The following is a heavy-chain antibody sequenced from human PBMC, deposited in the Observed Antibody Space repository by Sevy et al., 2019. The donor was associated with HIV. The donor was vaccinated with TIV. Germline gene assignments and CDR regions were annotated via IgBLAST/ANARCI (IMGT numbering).Heavy chain of an antibody. Sequence: SETLSLTCTVSGGSISSSSYYWGWIRQPPGKGLEWIGSIYYSGSTYYNPSLKSRVTISVDTSKNQFSLKLSSVTAADTAVYYCVRVGNSGIGQFDYWGQGTLVTVSS. CDR2: IYYSGST. CDR1: GGSISSSSYY. V-gene: IGHV4-39*01. CDR3: VRVGNSGIGQFDY. D-gene: IGHD1-26*01. J-gene: IGHJ4*02.